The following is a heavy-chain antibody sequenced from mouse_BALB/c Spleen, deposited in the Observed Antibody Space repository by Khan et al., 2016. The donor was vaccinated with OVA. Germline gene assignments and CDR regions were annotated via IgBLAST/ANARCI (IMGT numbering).Heavy chain of an antibody. V-gene: IGHV5-6*01. D-gene: IGHD1-1*01. Sequence: EVQLQESGGDVVKPGGSLKLSCAASGFTFSTYGMPWVRQTPDKRLEWVATVSTGGHYTYYPATVTGRFTISRDNAKHTLYLQMSSLKSEETAMFYGARLAYYYDSEGFAYWGQGTLVTVSA. CDR2: VSTGGHYT. J-gene: IGHJ3*01. CDR1: GFTFSTYG. CDR3: ARLAYYYDSEGFAY.